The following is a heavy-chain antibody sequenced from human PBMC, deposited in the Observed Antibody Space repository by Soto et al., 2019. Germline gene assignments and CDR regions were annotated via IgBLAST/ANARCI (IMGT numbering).Heavy chain of an antibody. CDR1: GYTFTSYA. CDR3: ARSRTEKAAATAVRNYYFDY. V-gene: IGHV1-3*01. Sequence: GASVKVSCKASGYTFTSYAMHWVRQAPGQRLEWMGWINAGNGNTKYSQKFQGRVTITRDTSASTAYMELSSLRSEDTAVYYCARSRTEKAAATAVRNYYFDYWGQGTLVTVSS. D-gene: IGHD2-21*02. CDR2: INAGNGNT. J-gene: IGHJ4*02.